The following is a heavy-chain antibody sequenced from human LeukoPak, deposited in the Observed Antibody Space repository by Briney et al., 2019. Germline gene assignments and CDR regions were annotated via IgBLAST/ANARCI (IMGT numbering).Heavy chain of an antibody. CDR1: RFTLSMYR. Sequence: GSSLTLSCVASRFTLSMYRSHWVRQAPGKGLNWVPHPNAGATTYADSVKGRFTVTRDNAKNHLDLKMNSLGVEDTAIYYCASLGSREAYKGGDFWGQGTLVTVSS. D-gene: IGHD5-24*01. CDR2: PNAGAT. CDR3: ASLGSREAYKGGDF. V-gene: IGHV3-74*01. J-gene: IGHJ4*02.